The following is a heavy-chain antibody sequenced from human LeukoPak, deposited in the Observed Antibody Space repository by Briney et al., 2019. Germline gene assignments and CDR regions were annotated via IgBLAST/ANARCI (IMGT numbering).Heavy chain of an antibody. CDR3: ARDLGQQGWFDP. CDR2: ISSDGDNK. CDR1: GFTFSNYA. J-gene: IGHJ5*02. V-gene: IGHV3-30-3*01. D-gene: IGHD6-13*01. Sequence: GGSLRLSCAASGFTFSNYAMHWVRQAPGKGLEWVTVISSDGDNKLYADSVKGRFTISRDKSKNTLYLQMNSLRAEDTAVYYCARDLGQQGWFDPWGQGTLVTVSS.